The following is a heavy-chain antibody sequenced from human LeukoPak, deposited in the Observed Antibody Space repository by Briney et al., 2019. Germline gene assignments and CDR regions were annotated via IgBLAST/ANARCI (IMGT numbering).Heavy chain of an antibody. V-gene: IGHV3-21*01. J-gene: IGHJ4*02. D-gene: IGHD2-2*01. CDR3: ARGGAPVVPAAMDFDY. CDR1: GFTFSSYS. Sequence: GWSLRLSCAASGFTFSSYSMDWVLQAPGKGLEWVSSISSSSSYIYYADSVKGRFTISRDNAKNSLYLQMNSLRAEDTAVYYCARGGAPVVPAAMDFDYWGQGTLVTVSS. CDR2: ISSSSSYI.